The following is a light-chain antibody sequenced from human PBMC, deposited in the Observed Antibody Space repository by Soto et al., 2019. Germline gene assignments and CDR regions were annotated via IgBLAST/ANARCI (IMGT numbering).Light chain of an antibody. CDR1: QSVSSS. CDR2: GAY. J-gene: IGKJ2*01. V-gene: IGKV3-15*01. Sequence: EIVMTQSPATLSVSPGERATLSCRASQSVSSSLAWYQQKPGQAPRLLIYGAYTRATGIPARFSGSGSGTEFTLTISSLQSEDFAVYYCQQYNKWPPWTFGQGTKLEIK. CDR3: QQYNKWPPWT.